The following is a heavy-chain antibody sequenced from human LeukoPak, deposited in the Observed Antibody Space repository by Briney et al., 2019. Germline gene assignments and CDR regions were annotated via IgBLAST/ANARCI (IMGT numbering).Heavy chain of an antibody. Sequence: ASVKVSCKASGGTFSSYAISWVRQAPGQGLEWMGGIIPIFGTANYAQKFQGRVTITADESTSTAYMELSSLRSEDTAVYYCARGLYSSGYGGYFDYWGQGTLVTVSS. CDR2: IIPIFGTA. CDR3: ARGLYSSGYGGYFDY. J-gene: IGHJ4*02. CDR1: GGTFSSYA. D-gene: IGHD3-22*01. V-gene: IGHV1-69*13.